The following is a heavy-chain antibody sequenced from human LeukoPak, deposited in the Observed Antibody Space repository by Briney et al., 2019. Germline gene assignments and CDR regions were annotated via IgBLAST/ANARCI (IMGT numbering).Heavy chain of an antibody. Sequence: ASVKVSCKASGYTFTSYYMHWVRQAPGQGLEWMGIINPSGGSASYAQKFQGRVTMTRDTSTSTVYMELSSLSSEDTAVYYCARGGRERYSSGWTDAFDIWGQGTMVTVSS. CDR3: ARGGRERYSSGWTDAFDI. J-gene: IGHJ3*02. V-gene: IGHV1-46*01. D-gene: IGHD6-19*01. CDR2: INPSGGSA. CDR1: GYTFTSYY.